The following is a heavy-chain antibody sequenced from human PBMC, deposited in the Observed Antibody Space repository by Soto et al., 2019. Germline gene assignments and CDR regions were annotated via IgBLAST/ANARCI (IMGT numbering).Heavy chain of an antibody. Sequence: PGGSLRLSCAASGFIFGSYGMHWVRQAPGKGLEWLAAISYEGSNKYYLDSVKGRFTISRDNSKNTLYLEMNSLRPEDTAVYSCAKDLTVTAILRYGMDVWGQGTTVTVSS. CDR3: AKDLTVTAILRYGMDV. CDR2: ISYEGSNK. V-gene: IGHV3-30*18. J-gene: IGHJ6*02. D-gene: IGHD2-21*02. CDR1: GFIFGSYG.